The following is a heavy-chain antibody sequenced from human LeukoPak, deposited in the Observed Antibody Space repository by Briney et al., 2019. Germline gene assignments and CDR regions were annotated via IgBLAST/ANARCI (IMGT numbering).Heavy chain of an antibody. J-gene: IGHJ4*02. CDR3: ARTSSTWYGGVGDY. V-gene: IGHV1-18*01. CDR1: GYTFNSYG. CDR2: ISAYNGNT. Sequence: ASVKVSCKASGYTFNSYGISWVRQAPGQGLEWMGWISAYNGNTKNAQKLQGRVTMTTDTSTSTAYMELRSLRSDDTDVYYCARTSSTWYGGVGDYWGQGTLVTVSS. D-gene: IGHD6-13*01.